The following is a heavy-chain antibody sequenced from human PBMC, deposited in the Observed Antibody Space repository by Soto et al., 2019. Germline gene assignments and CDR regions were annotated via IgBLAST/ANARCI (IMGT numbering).Heavy chain of an antibody. CDR2: ISWNSGSI. CDR1: GFTFDDYA. J-gene: IGHJ1*01. D-gene: IGHD3-22*01. V-gene: IGHV3-9*01. CDR3: AKDLYYYDSSGYYEH. Sequence: GGSLRLSCAASGFTFDDYAMHWVRQAPGKGLEWVSGISWNSGSIGYADSVKGRFTISRDNAKNSLYLQMNSLRAEDTALYYCAKDLYYYDSSGYYEHWGQGTLVTVSS.